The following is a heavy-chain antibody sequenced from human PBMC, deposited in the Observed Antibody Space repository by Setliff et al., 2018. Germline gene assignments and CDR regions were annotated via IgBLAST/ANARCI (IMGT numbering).Heavy chain of an antibody. Sequence: ASVKVSCKASGYTFTGPYMHWVRQAPGQGLEWMGWINNYNGNTDYAQNIQGRVTMTTDTSTSTAYMELRSLRSDDTAVYYCARAPRLEWLLPTFDSWGQGTLVTVSS. CDR2: INNYNGNT. CDR3: ARAPRLEWLLPTFDS. J-gene: IGHJ4*02. V-gene: IGHV1-18*04. D-gene: IGHD3-3*01. CDR1: GYTFTGPY.